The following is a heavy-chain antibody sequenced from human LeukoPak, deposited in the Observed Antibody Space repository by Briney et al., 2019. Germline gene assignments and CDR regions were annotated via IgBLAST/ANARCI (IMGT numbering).Heavy chain of an antibody. J-gene: IGHJ5*02. CDR2: ISGSGGST. V-gene: IGHV3-23*01. Sequence: GGSLRLSCAAPGFTFSSYAMSWVRQAPGKGLEWVSAISGSGGSTYYADSVKGRFTISRDNSKNTLYLQMNSLRAGDTAVYYCAKGPNYYEVNWFDPWGQGTLVTVSS. CDR1: GFTFSSYA. CDR3: AKGPNYYEVNWFDP. D-gene: IGHD3-22*01.